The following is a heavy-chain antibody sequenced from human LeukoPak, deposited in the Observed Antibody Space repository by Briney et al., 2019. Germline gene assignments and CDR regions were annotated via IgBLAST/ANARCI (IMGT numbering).Heavy chain of an antibody. CDR2: MNPNSGNT. V-gene: IGHV1-8*01. CDR1: GYTFTSYD. CDR3: ARANSVSRERRYYYYYYMDV. D-gene: IGHD1-26*01. J-gene: IGHJ6*03. Sequence: GASVKVSCKASGYTFTSYDINWVRQATGQGLEWMGWMNPNSGNTGYAQKFQGRVTMTRNTSISTAYMELSSLRSEDTAVYYCARANSVSRERRYYYYYYMDVWGKGTTVTVSS.